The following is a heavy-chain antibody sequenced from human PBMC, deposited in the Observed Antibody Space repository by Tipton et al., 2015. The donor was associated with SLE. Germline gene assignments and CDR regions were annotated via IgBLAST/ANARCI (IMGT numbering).Heavy chain of an antibody. Sequence: SLRLSCAASGLTFSSLWMTWVRQAPGKGLKWVANIGPDGKTVYYADSLKGRFTISRDNAQSSVYLQLSSLRVDDTALYHCAAVAMGHWGQGTLVTVSS. D-gene: IGHD5-24*01. V-gene: IGHV3-7*01. J-gene: IGHJ4*02. CDR1: GLTFSSLW. CDR3: AAVAMGH. CDR2: IGPDGKTV.